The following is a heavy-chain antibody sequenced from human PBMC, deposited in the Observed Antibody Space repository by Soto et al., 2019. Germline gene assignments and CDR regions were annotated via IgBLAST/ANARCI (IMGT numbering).Heavy chain of an antibody. J-gene: IGHJ6*02. CDR1: GYTFTGYY. CDR2: INPNSGGT. D-gene: IGHD3-3*01. CDR3: ASTLEDYYYYYGMDV. Sequence: ASVKVSCKASGYTFTGYYMHWVRQAPGQGLEWMGWINPNSGGTNYAQKFQGWVTMTRDTSISTAYMELSRLRSDDTAVYYCASTLEDYYYYYGMDVWGQGTTVTVSS. V-gene: IGHV1-2*04.